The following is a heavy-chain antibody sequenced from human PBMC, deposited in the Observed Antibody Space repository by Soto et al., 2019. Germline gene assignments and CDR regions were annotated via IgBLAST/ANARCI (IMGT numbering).Heavy chain of an antibody. V-gene: IGHV4-39*01. Sequence: SETLSVTCTVSGGSISSSSYYWGWIRHPPGKGLEWIGSIYYSGSTYYNPSLKSRVTISVDTSKNQFSLKLSSVTAADTAVYYCARQIYDFWSGYYLYYYYGMDVWGQGTTVTVSS. CDR2: IYYSGST. J-gene: IGHJ6*02. D-gene: IGHD3-3*01. CDR1: GGSISSSSYY. CDR3: ARQIYDFWSGYYLYYYYGMDV.